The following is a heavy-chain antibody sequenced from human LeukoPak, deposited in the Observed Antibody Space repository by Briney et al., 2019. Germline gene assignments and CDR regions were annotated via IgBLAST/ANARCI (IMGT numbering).Heavy chain of an antibody. CDR1: GGSISSSTYY. CDR3: ARVLEGSSGQHWYFDL. V-gene: IGHV4-39*01. Sequence: SETLSLTCTVSGGSISSSTYYWDWIRQPPGKGLEWIGSIHYSGSTYYNASLKSPVTISVDTSKNQFSLKLSSVTAADTAVYYCARVLEGSSGQHWYFDLWGRGTLVTVSS. J-gene: IGHJ2*01. CDR2: IHYSGST. D-gene: IGHD6-19*01.